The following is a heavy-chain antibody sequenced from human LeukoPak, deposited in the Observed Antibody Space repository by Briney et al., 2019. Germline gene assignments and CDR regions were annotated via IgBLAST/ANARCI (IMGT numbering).Heavy chain of an antibody. Sequence: GGSLRLSCAASGFTVSSNYMSWVRQAPGKGLEWVSVIYSGGSTYYADSVKGRFPISRDNSKNTLYLQMNSLRAEDTAVYYCARGRYGGNSVDYWGQGTLVTVSS. J-gene: IGHJ4*02. CDR3: ARGRYGGNSVDY. D-gene: IGHD4-23*01. V-gene: IGHV3-53*01. CDR1: GFTVSSNY. CDR2: IYSGGST.